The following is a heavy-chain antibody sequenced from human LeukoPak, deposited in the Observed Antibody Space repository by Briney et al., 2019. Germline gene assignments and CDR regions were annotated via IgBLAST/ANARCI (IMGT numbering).Heavy chain of an antibody. D-gene: IGHD1-26*01. CDR2: IKEDGSRK. J-gene: IGHJ4*02. Sequence: PGGSLRLSCAASGFTFSSSWMSWVRQAPGKGLEWVANIKEDGSRKYNVDSVRGRFTISRDNAKNSLYLQMNSLRAEDTAVYYCARDGVGAPAYWGQGTLVTVSS. CDR3: ARDGVGAPAY. V-gene: IGHV3-7*04. CDR1: GFTFSSSW.